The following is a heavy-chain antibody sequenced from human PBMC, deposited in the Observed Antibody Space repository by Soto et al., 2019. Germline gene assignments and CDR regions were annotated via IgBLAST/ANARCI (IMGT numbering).Heavy chain of an antibody. D-gene: IGHD2-21*01. V-gene: IGHV3-30*18. CDR3: AKILGPGGATEYFQH. CDR2: ISYDGSNK. J-gene: IGHJ1*01. Sequence: QVQLVESGGGVVQPGRSLRLSCAASGFTFSSYGMHWVRQAPGKGLEWVAVISYDGSNKYYADSVKGRFTISRDNSKNTLYLQMNSLRAEDTAVYYCAKILGPGGATEYFQHWGQSTLVTVSS. CDR1: GFTFSSYG.